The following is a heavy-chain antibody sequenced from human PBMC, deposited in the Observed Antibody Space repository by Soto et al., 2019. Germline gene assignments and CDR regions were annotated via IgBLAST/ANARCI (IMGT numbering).Heavy chain of an antibody. CDR2: ISYDGSNK. V-gene: IGHV3-30*18. CDR3: AKGPDIVVVPAANWFDP. D-gene: IGHD2-2*01. J-gene: IGHJ5*02. CDR1: GFTFSSYG. Sequence: PGGSLRLSCAASGFTFSSYGMHWVRQAPGKGLEWVAVISYDGSNKYYADSVKGRFTISRDNSKNTLYLQMNSLRAEDTAVYYCAKGPDIVVVPAANWFDPWGQGTLVTVSS.